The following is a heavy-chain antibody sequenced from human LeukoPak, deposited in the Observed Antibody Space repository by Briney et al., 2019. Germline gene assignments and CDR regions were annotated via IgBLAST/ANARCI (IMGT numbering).Heavy chain of an antibody. CDR2: IIPIHGIA. D-gene: IGHD1-26*01. Sequence: ASVKVSCKASGGTFSSYAISWVRPAPGQGLEWMGRIIPIHGIANYAQKFQGRVTITADKSTSTAYMELSSLRSEDTAVYYCARDIVGATGGGYWGQGTLVTVSS. CDR3: ARDIVGATGGGY. J-gene: IGHJ4*02. CDR1: GGTFSSYA. V-gene: IGHV1-69*04.